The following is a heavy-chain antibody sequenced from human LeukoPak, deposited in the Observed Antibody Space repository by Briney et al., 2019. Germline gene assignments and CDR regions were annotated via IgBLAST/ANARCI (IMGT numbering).Heavy chain of an antibody. V-gene: IGHV3-30*03. J-gene: IGHJ6*03. CDR1: GFTFSSYG. D-gene: IGHD1-26*01. CDR2: ISYDGSNK. Sequence: PGGSLRLSCAASGFTFSSYGMHWVRQAPGKGLEWVAVISYDGSNKYYADSVQGRFTISRDNAKNSLYLQMNSLRAEDTAVYYCARDGGSYYPYFYYYYMDVWGKGTTVTVSS. CDR3: ARDGGSYYPYFYYYYMDV.